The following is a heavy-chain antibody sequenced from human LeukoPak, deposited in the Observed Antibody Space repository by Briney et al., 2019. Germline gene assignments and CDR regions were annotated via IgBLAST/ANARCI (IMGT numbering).Heavy chain of an antibody. CDR2: IIPIFGTA. V-gene: IGHV1-69*13. Sequence: SVKVSCKVSGYTLTELSMHWVRQAPGQGLEWMGGIIPIFGTANYAQKFQGRVTITADESTSTAYMELSSLRSEDTAVYYCARPRNIVAKYYFDYWGQGTLVTVSS. CDR3: ARPRNIVAKYYFDY. J-gene: IGHJ4*02. CDR1: GYTLTELS. D-gene: IGHD2/OR15-2a*01.